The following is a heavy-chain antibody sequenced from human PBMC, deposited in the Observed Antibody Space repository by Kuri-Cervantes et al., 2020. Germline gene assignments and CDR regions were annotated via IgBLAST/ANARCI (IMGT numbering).Heavy chain of an antibody. CDR1: GFTFDDYG. J-gene: IGHJ3*02. D-gene: IGHD3-22*01. V-gene: IGHV3-21*01. CDR2: ISSSSSYI. Sequence: GGSLRLSCAASGFTFDDYGMSRVRQAPGKGLEWVSSISSSSSYIYYADSVKGRFTISRDNSKNTLYLQMNSLRAEDTAVYYCARDHYDSSGYPWAGDAFDIWGQGTMVTVSS. CDR3: ARDHYDSSGYPWAGDAFDI.